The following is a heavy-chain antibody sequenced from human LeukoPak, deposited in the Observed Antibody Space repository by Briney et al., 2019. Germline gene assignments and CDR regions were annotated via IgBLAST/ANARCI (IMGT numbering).Heavy chain of an antibody. CDR1: GFTFRNYV. V-gene: IGHV3-30-3*01. CDR2: TSSDLNVK. D-gene: IGHD3-10*01. Sequence: GGFLRLSCAASGFTFRNYVIHWVRQAPGKGLEWVAVTSSDLNVKLYADSVKGRFTISRDNSRSTLYLQMNSLRPEDTAIYYCAREGYYGSGSPPSLYFDYWGQGTLVTVSS. CDR3: AREGYYGSGSPPSLYFDY. J-gene: IGHJ4*02.